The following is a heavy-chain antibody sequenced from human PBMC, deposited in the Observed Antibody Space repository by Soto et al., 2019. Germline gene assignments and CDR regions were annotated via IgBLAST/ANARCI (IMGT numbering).Heavy chain of an antibody. J-gene: IGHJ5*02. D-gene: IGHD1-26*01. V-gene: IGHV1-2*04. CDR1: GYTFTGYH. Sequence: SVKVSCKASGYTFTGYHIHWVRQAPGQGLEWMGWINTNTGGTNYAQKFQGWVTMTRDTSINTAYVELSRLRSDDTAVYYCARWVGASNWFDPWGQGSLVTVSS. CDR2: INTNTGGT. CDR3: ARWVGASNWFDP.